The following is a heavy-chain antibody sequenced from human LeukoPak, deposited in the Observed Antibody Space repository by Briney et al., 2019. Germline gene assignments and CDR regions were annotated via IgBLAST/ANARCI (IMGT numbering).Heavy chain of an antibody. CDR3: ARNEAGYHYYIDV. J-gene: IGHJ6*03. Sequence: GGSLRLSCAASGFTFSNYAMIWVRQAPGKGLECVSTINGEMNFKYYADSVKGRFTISRDNSKNTLYLHMSNVRPEDTATYYCARNEAGYHYYIDVWGEGTTVTVSS. D-gene: IGHD1-14*01. CDR2: INGEMNFK. CDR1: GFTFSNYA. V-gene: IGHV3-23*01.